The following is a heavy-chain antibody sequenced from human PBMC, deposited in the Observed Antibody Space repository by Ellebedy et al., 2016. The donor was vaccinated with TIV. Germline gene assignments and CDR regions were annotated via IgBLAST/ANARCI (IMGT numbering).Heavy chain of an antibody. V-gene: IGHV3-74*01. D-gene: IGHD5-18*01. CDR3: AGEGSYGGRYFDY. J-gene: IGHJ4*02. CDR1: GFTFSSYW. Sequence: GGSLRLXXAASGFTFSSYWMHCVCQAPEKGLVWVSRINSDGSSTNYADSVKGRFTISRDNAKNTLYLQMNSLGAEDTAVYYCAGEGSYGGRYFDYWGQGTLVTVSS. CDR2: INSDGSST.